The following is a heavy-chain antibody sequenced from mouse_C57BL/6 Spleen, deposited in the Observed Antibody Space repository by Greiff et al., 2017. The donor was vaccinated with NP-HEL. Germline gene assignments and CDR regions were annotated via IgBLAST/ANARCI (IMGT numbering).Heavy chain of an antibody. CDR1: GFTFSSYA. D-gene: IGHD2-3*01. V-gene: IGHV5-4*01. Sequence: VQLKESGGGLVKPGGSLKLSCAASGFTFSSYAMSWVRQTPEKRLEWVATISDGGSYTYYPDNVKGRFTISRDNAKNNLYLQMSHLKSEDTAMYYCARDYDGYYGGFAYWGQGTLVTVSA. CDR2: ISDGGSYT. J-gene: IGHJ3*01. CDR3: ARDYDGYYGGFAY.